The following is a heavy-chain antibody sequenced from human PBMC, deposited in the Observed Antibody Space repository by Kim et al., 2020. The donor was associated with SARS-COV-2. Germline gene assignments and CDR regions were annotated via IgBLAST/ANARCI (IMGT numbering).Heavy chain of an antibody. J-gene: IGHJ5*02. D-gene: IGHD1-20*01. V-gene: IGHV4-59*01. Sequence: NYNPTLKSRGPISVDTSKNQFSLKLSSVTAADTAVYYCARSLHYKNWFDPWGQGTLVTVSS. CDR3: ARSLHYKNWFDP.